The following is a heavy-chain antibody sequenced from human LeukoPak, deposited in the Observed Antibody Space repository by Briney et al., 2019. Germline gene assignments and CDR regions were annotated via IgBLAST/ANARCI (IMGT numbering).Heavy chain of an antibody. J-gene: IGHJ4*02. CDR3: ARDHDYGPDY. V-gene: IGHV1-2*02. Sequence: GASVEVSCKASGYTFTVHYLHWLRQAPGQGLEWMGWIKPDSGATNFAHNFQGRVTMTSDTSINAAYMELSSLTSDDSAMYYCARDHDYGPDYWGQGTLVTVS. CDR1: GYTFTVHY. D-gene: IGHD4/OR15-4a*01. CDR2: IKPDSGAT.